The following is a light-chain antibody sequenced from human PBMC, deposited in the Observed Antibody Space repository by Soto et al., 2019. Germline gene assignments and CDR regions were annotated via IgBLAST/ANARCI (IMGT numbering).Light chain of an antibody. J-gene: IGLJ2*01. CDR1: SSDVGGYDY. V-gene: IGLV2-14*01. CDR3: SSYTSSGTGL. CDR2: DVN. Sequence: QSALTQPASVSGSPGQSITISCTGTSSDVGGYDYVSWYQQHPGKAPKLIIFDVNNRPSGVSNRFSGSKSGNTASLTISGLQTEDEADSYCSSYTSSGTGLLGGGTKVTVL.